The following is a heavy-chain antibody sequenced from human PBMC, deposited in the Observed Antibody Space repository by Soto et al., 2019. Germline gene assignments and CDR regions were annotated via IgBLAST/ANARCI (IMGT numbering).Heavy chain of an antibody. V-gene: IGHV4-59*01. J-gene: IGHJ4*02. CDR3: ARGRTYSSSWYDY. D-gene: IGHD6-13*01. CDR2: TYYSGST. Sequence: PSETLSLTCTVSGGSISSYYWSWIRQPPGKGLEWIGYTYYSGSTNYNPSLKSRVTISVDTSKNQFSLKLSSVTAADTAVYYCARGRTYSSSWYDYWGQGTLVTVSS. CDR1: GGSISSYY.